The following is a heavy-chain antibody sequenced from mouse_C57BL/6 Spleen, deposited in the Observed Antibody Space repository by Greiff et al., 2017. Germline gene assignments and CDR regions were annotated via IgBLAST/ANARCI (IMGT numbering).Heavy chain of an antibody. V-gene: IGHV1-42*01. J-gene: IGHJ3*01. CDR1: GYSFTGYY. D-gene: IGHD1-1*01. Sequence: VQLQQSGPELVKPGASVKISCKASGYSFTGYYMNWVKQSPEKSLEWIGEINPSTGGTTYNQKFKAKATLTVDKSSSTAYMQLKSLTSEDSAVYYCARVGGSSPFAYWGQGTLVTVSA. CDR2: INPSTGGT. CDR3: ARVGGSSPFAY.